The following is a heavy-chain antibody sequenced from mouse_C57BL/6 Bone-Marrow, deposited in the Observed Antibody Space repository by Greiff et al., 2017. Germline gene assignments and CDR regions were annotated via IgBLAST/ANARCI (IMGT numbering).Heavy chain of an antibody. J-gene: IGHJ1*03. CDR3: TTTVVDGGCDV. D-gene: IGHD1-1*01. Sequence: VQLKQSGAELVRPGASVKLSCTASGFNIKDDYMHWVKQRPEQGLEWIGWIDPENGDTEYASKFQGKATITADTSSNTAYLQLSSLTSEDTAVYYCTTTVVDGGCDVWGTGTTVTVSS. CDR1: GFNIKDDY. V-gene: IGHV14-4*01. CDR2: IDPENGDT.